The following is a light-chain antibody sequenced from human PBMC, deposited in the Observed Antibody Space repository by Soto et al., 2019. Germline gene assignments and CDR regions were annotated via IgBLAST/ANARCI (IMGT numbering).Light chain of an antibody. CDR2: GVS. Sequence: QSVLTQPASVSGSPGQSITFSCTGTSSDVGGYNYVSWYQQRPGKAPKLLIYGVSDRPSGVSGRFSGSKSDNTASLTISGLQAEDDADYYCSSYTSSSTYVVFGGGTKLTVL. CDR3: SSYTSSSTYVV. V-gene: IGLV2-14*03. J-gene: IGLJ2*01. CDR1: SSDVGGYNY.